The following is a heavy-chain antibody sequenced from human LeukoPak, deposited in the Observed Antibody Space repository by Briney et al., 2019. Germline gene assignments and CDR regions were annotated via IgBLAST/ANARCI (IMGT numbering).Heavy chain of an antibody. CDR1: GYTFTSYG. Sequence: ASVKVSCKASGYTFTSYGISWVRQAPGQGLEWMGWISAYNGNTNYAQKLQGRVTMTTDTSTSTAYMELRSLRSDDTAVYYCARGTYYYDSSGYSYWYFDLWGRGTLVTVSS. CDR3: ARGTYYYDSSGYSYWYFDL. CDR2: ISAYNGNT. J-gene: IGHJ2*01. D-gene: IGHD3-22*01. V-gene: IGHV1-18*01.